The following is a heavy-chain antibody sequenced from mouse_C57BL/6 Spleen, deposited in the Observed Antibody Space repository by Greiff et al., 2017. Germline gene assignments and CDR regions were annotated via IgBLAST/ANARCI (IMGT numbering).Heavy chain of an antibody. CDR3: ARAYYSNSAWFAY. D-gene: IGHD2-5*01. V-gene: IGHV1-39*01. CDR2: INPNYGTT. Sequence: VHVKQSGPELVKPGASVKISCKASGYSFTDYNMNWVKQSNGKSLEWIGVINPNYGTTSYNQKFKGKATLTVDQSSSTAYMQLNSLTSEDSAVYYCARAYYSNSAWFAYWGQGTLVTVSA. CDR1: GYSFTDYN. J-gene: IGHJ3*01.